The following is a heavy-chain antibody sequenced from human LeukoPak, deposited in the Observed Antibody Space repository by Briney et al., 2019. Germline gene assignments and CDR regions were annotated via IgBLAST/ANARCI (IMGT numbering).Heavy chain of an antibody. CDR1: GFTFSSYS. J-gene: IGHJ4*02. V-gene: IGHV3-48*01. D-gene: IGHD4-17*01. CDR2: ISSSSSTI. CDR3: ASSPGIDGDYYRY. Sequence: GGSLRLSCAASGFTFSSYSMNWVRQAPGKGLEWVSYISSSSSTIYYADSVKGRFTISRDNAKNSLYLQMNSLRVEDTAVYYCASSPGIDGDYYRYWGQGTLVTVSS.